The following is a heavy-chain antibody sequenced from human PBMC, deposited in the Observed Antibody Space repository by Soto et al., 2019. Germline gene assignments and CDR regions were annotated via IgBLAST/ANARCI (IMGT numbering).Heavy chain of an antibody. Sequence: QVQLQEAGPGLVKPSETLFLTCTVSGGSINNYYWSWIRQPPGKGLEWIGYIYYSGSTNYNPSLRSRVTISVDTSKNQFSLQLSSVTAADTAVYYCARRYCGGGSCYSAVDYWGQGPLVTVSS. CDR2: IYYSGST. D-gene: IGHD2-15*01. CDR3: ARRYCGGGSCYSAVDY. CDR1: GGSINNYY. V-gene: IGHV4-59*08. J-gene: IGHJ4*02.